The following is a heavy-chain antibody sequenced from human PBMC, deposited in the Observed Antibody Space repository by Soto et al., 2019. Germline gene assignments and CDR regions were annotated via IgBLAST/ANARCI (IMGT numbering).Heavy chain of an antibody. D-gene: IGHD3-22*01. CDR2: ISGSGGST. Sequence: PGWSLRLSCAASGFTFSSYALNWVRQAPEKGLEWVSSISGSGGSTYYTDSVKGRFTISRDNSKNTLYLQMNSLRAGDTAVYYCAFPDDISGFDYWGQGTLVTVSS. CDR1: GFTFSSYA. V-gene: IGHV3-23*01. J-gene: IGHJ4*02. CDR3: AFPDDISGFDY.